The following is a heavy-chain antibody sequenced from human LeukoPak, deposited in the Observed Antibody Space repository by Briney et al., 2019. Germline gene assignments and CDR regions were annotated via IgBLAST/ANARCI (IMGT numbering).Heavy chain of an antibody. D-gene: IGHD1-26*01. V-gene: IGHV5-51*01. J-gene: IGHJ6*02. CDR3: AMVGVPGRSCMDV. Sequence: GESLKISCKGSGYSFTSYWIGWVRQMPGKGLEWMGIIYPGDSDTRYSPSFQGQVTISADKSISTAYLQWSSLNASDTAMHYCAMVGVPGRSCMDVWGQGTTVTVSS. CDR1: GYSFTSYW. CDR2: IYPGDSDT.